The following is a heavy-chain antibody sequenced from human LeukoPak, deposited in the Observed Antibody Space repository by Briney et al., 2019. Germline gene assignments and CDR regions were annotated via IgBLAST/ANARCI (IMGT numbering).Heavy chain of an antibody. D-gene: IGHD3-10*01. Sequence: PGGSLRLSCAASGFTFSSYEMNWVRQAPGKGLEWVSYISSSGSTIYYADSVKGRFTISRDNAKNSLYLQMNSLRAEDTALYYCAREVGSGSSLHFDYWGQGTLVTVSS. J-gene: IGHJ4*02. CDR2: ISSSGSTI. V-gene: IGHV3-48*03. CDR3: AREVGSGSSLHFDY. CDR1: GFTFSSYE.